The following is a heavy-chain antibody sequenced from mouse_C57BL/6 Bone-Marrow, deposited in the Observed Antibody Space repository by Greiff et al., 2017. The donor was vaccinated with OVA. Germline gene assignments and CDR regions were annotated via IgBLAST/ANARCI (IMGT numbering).Heavy chain of an antibody. J-gene: IGHJ2*01. CDR2: ISSGGRST. D-gene: IGHD2-2*01. V-gene: IGHV5-6*01. CDR1: GFTFSSYG. Sequence: EVQLVESGGDLVKPGGSMGGGWSASGFTFSSYGMSWVRQTPDKRLEWVATISSGGRSTYYPDSVTGRFTISRDNAKNTLYLQMSSLKYEDTAMYYCAKTGEWLRRGDFDYGGKGTTLTVSS. CDR3: AKTGEWLRRGDFDY.